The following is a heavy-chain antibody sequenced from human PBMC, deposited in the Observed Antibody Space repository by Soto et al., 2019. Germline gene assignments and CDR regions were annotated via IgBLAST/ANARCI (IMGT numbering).Heavy chain of an antibody. CDR1: GVSISSGGYY. CDR3: AGVGGCDSEYYFDY. D-gene: IGHD2-21*02. V-gene: IGHV4-31*03. Sequence: SETLSLTCTVSGVSISSGGYYWGWIRRHPGKGLEWIGNIYYSGRTYYNPSLKSRVIMAVDTSKNNFSLKLSSVTAADTARSYWAGVGGCDSEYYFDYWGQGTLVTVSS. J-gene: IGHJ4*02. CDR2: IYYSGRT.